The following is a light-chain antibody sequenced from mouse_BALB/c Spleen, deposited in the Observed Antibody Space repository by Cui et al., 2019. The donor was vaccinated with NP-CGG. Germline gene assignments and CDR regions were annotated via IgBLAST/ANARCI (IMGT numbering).Light chain of an antibody. Sequence: AVVIQESALTTSPGETVTLTCRSSTGAVTTSNYANGVQEKPDHLFTGLIGGTNNRAPGVPARFSGSLIGDKAALTITGAQTEDEAIYFCALWYSNHWVFGGGTKLTVL. CDR1: TGAVTTSNY. V-gene: IGLV1*01. CDR3: ALWYSNHWV. J-gene: IGLJ1*01. CDR2: GTN.